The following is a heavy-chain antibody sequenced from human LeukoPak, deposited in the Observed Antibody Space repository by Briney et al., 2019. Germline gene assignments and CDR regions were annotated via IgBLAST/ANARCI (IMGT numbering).Heavy chain of an antibody. V-gene: IGHV4-59*08. D-gene: IGHD6-13*01. CDR3: ARHSGPHSSSWYWFDP. CDR2: IYYSGST. CDR1: GGSISSYY. J-gene: IGHJ5*02. Sequence: SETLSLTCTVSGGSISSYYWSWIRQPPGKGLEWIGYIYYSGSTNYNPSLNSRVTISVDTSKNQFFLKLSSVTAADTAVYYCARHSGPHSSSWYWFDPWGQGTLVTVSS.